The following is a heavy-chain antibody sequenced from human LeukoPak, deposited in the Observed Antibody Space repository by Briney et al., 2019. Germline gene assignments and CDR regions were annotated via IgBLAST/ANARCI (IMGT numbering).Heavy chain of an antibody. J-gene: IGHJ4*02. CDR2: RKQDGSER. Sequence: GGSLRLSCEASGFSMSVYWMSWARQAPGRVREWVGNRKQDGSERKYVGSVKDRFTISRDNAKKSLYLQMNSRRAEDTAVDYCARDWGAYYHFFDYWGEGTLVTVSS. CDR1: GFSMSVYW. CDR3: ARDWGAYYHFFDY. V-gene: IGHV3-7*01. D-gene: IGHD3-22*01.